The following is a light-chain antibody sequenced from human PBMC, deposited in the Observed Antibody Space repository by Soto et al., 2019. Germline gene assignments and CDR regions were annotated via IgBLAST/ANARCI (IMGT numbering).Light chain of an antibody. CDR2: VAS. J-gene: IGKJ4*01. CDR1: QSVSSSY. CDR3: QQYGSSPLT. V-gene: IGKV3-20*01. Sequence: EIVLTQSPGTLSLSPGERATLSCRASQSVSSSYLAWYQQKPGQAPRLLIYVASSRATGIPDRFSGSGSGTDFTLTSSRLEHEDFAVYYCQQYGSSPLTFGGGTKVEIK.